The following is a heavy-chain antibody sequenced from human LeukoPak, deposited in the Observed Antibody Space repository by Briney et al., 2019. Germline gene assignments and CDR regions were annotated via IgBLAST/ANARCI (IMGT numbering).Heavy chain of an antibody. CDR3: AAGGGWDPSFGVVTHIDA. D-gene: IGHD3-3*01. J-gene: IGHJ6*03. CDR2: IDNDGHGI. Sequence: GGSLRLSCVTSGFTFSGYWMHWVRQGPEKGLELVTRIDNDGHGIIYADSVKGRFTTSRDNVKNTLYLQMNSLRVEDTAVYYCAAGGGWDPSFGVVTHIDAWGKGTTVVVS. V-gene: IGHV3-74*01. CDR1: GFTFSGYW.